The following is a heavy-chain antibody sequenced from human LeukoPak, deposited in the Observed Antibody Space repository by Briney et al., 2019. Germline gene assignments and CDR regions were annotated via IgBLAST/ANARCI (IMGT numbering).Heavy chain of an antibody. Sequence: GGSLRLSCVASGFPFSSYSMNWVRQAPGKGLEWVSCISSTSSYIYYADSVKGRFTISRDNAKSSVYLQMNSLRAEDTAVYYCTRAVAAADFSPGYWGRGTLVTVSS. V-gene: IGHV3-21*01. D-gene: IGHD6-13*01. CDR3: TRAVAAADFSPGY. J-gene: IGHJ4*02. CDR1: GFPFSSYS. CDR2: ISSTSSYI.